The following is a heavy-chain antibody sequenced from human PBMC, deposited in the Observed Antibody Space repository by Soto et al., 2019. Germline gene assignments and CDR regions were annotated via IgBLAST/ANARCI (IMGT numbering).Heavy chain of an antibody. Sequence: GSLRLSCAGSGFSFSSYWMSWVRQAPGKGLEWVARIKPDESEKKYADSVKGRFSISRDNAKNSMYLQMDSLRGEDTAVYYCVRGGSNYASWGQGTLVTVSS. CDR2: IKPDESEK. D-gene: IGHD4-4*01. CDR1: GFSFSSYW. J-gene: IGHJ5*02. V-gene: IGHV3-7*01. CDR3: VRGGSNYAS.